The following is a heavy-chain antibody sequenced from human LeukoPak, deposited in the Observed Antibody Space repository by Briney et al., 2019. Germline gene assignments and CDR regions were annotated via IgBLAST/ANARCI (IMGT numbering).Heavy chain of an antibody. J-gene: IGHJ3*02. CDR2: IIPIFGIG. CDR3: ASAPSYYDSSGYYEGDAFGI. D-gene: IGHD3-22*01. Sequence: AVKVSFKGSGGTFIIYGISWVRQAPGQGLGWMGGIIPIFGIGNYSQKFQGRGTITADKATSTDYMELSTLRSEDTAVYYCASAPSYYDSSGYYEGDAFGIWGQGTMVTVSS. V-gene: IGHV1-69*10. CDR1: GGTFIIYG.